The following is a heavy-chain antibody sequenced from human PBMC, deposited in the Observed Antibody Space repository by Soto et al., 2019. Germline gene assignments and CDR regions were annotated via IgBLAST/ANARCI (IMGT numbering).Heavy chain of an antibody. CDR3: ARGNGHGGSSFDF. Sequence: QVQLQESGPGLVKPSETLSLTCTVSGGSTHSYYWAWIRKPPGKGLEWMGYVYYNGDTNYNPSHKSRVTISVDASKNQCSLKLTSVTPADTAVYYCARGNGHGGSSFDFWGQGTLVTVSS. J-gene: IGHJ4*02. D-gene: IGHD2-15*01. CDR2: VYYNGDT. CDR1: GGSTHSYY. V-gene: IGHV4-59*01.